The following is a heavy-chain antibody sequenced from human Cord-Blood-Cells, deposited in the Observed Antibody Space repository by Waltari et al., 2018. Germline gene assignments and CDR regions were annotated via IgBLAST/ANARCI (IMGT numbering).Heavy chain of an antibody. D-gene: IGHD1-26*01. V-gene: IGHV4-39*01. CDR1: GGSISSSIYY. CDR2: IYYSGST. J-gene: IGHJ4*02. Sequence: QLQLQESGPGLVKPSETLSLTCTVSGGSISSSIYYWGWIRQPPGKGLEWIGSIYYSGSTYYNPSLKSRVTISVDTSKNQFSLKLSSVTAADTAVYYCVRQDSGSYPDYWGQGTLVTVSS. CDR3: VRQDSGSYPDY.